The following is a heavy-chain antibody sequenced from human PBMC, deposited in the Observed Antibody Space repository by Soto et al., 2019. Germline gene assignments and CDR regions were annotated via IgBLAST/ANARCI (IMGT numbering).Heavy chain of an antibody. Sequence: GGSLRLSCAASGFTFSSYWMHWVRQVPGKGLVWVSRINSEGTGTIYADSVKGRFTISRDNAKNTLYLQMNSLRAEDTAVYYCVRDYDSSGYNSDYWGQGTPVTISS. D-gene: IGHD3-22*01. CDR1: GFTFSSYW. J-gene: IGHJ4*02. CDR3: VRDYDSSGYNSDY. CDR2: INSEGTGT. V-gene: IGHV3-74*01.